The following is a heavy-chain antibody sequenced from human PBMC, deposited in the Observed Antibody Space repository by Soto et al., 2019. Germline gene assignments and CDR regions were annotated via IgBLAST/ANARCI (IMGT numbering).Heavy chain of an antibody. CDR1: GGTFSSYA. J-gene: IGHJ5*02. D-gene: IGHD3-22*01. V-gene: IGHV1-69*13. CDR2: IIPIFGTA. CDR3: AREGYYDSSGYYYWFDP. Sequence: GASVKVSCKASGGTFSSYAISWVRQAPGQGLEWMGGIIPIFGTANYAQKFQGRVTITADESTSTAYMELSSLRSEDTAVYYCAREGYYDSSGYYYWFDPWGQGTLVTVSS.